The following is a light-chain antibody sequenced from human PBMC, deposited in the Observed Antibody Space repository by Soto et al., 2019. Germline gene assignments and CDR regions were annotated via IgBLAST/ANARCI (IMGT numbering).Light chain of an antibody. Sequence: EIVMAQSPATLSVSSGGRATLSCRASQSIIGTLAWYQQKPGQAPRLLIYGASTRATSFPARFSGSGSGPDFTLTISSLQPEDFATYYCQQSYSSPPTFGQGTKVDI. CDR3: QQSYSSPPT. CDR1: QSIIGT. CDR2: GAS. V-gene: IGKV3-15*01. J-gene: IGKJ1*01.